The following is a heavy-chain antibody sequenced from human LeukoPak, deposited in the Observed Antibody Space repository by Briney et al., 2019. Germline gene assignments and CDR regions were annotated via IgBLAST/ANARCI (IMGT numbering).Heavy chain of an antibody. CDR2: ISSSGVYI. D-gene: IGHD2-2*01. Sequence: GGSVRLSCAASGFTFSSYSMNWVRQAPGQGLEWVSSISSSGVYIYYADSVKGRFTITRDSAKNSLYLELNSLRSEDTAVYYCARIYLVVTAAMWWFDRWGQGTLVTVSA. V-gene: IGHV3-21*01. CDR3: ARIYLVVTAAMWWFDR. CDR1: GFTFSSYS. J-gene: IGHJ5*02.